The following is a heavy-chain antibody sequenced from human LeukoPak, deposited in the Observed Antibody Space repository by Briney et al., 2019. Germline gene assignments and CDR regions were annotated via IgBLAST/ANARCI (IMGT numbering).Heavy chain of an antibody. J-gene: IGHJ4*02. Sequence: ASVKVSCKASGYTFTGYDINWVRQAAGQGLEWMGWMNPDTGNTGYPQKFQGRVTMTRDTSKGTAYMELNSLRSEDTAVYYCARLSETPAYYYSSGYYHSAYWGQGTLVTVSS. D-gene: IGHD3-22*01. CDR1: GYTFTGYD. V-gene: IGHV1-8*01. CDR2: MNPDTGNT. CDR3: ARLSETPAYYYSSGYYHSAY.